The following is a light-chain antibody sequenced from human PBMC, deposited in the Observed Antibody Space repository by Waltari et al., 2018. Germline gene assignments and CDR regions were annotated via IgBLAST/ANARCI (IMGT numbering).Light chain of an antibody. CDR2: AAS. V-gene: IGKV1-39*01. J-gene: IGKJ4*01. Sequence: DLQLTQSPSYLSASVGDRVTITCRARQSISNYLNWYQQKPEKAPKLLIYAASSLQSGVPSRFSGSGSGTDFTLTISSLQPEDFATYYCQQSYSTPRLTFGGGTKVEIK. CDR3: QQSYSTPRLT. CDR1: QSISNY.